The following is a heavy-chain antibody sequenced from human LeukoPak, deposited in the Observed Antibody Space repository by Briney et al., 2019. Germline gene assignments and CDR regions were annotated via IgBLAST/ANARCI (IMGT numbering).Heavy chain of an antibody. CDR2: INPNSGGT. D-gene: IGHD6-19*01. Sequence: ASVKVSCKASGYTFTGYYMHWVRQAPGQGLEWMGWINPNSGGTNYAQKFQGRVTMTRDTSISTAYMELSMLRSEDTAVYYCARGRGSGHKENWFDPWGQGTLVTVSS. V-gene: IGHV1-2*02. CDR3: ARGRGSGHKENWFDP. CDR1: GYTFTGYY. J-gene: IGHJ5*02.